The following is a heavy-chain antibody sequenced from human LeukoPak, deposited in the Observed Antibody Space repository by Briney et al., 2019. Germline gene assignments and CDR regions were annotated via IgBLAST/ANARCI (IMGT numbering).Heavy chain of an antibody. D-gene: IGHD3-22*01. J-gene: IGHJ5*02. CDR3: ARVMIGTVNWFDP. V-gene: IGHV3-11*06. Sequence: GGSLRLSCVASGFTFSDYYMSWIRQAPGKGLEWVSYISSSSTYSSYADSVKGRSTISRDNAKNSLYLQMNSLRAEDTAVYYCARVMIGTVNWFDPWGQGTLVTVSS. CDR2: ISSSSTYS. CDR1: GFTFSDYY.